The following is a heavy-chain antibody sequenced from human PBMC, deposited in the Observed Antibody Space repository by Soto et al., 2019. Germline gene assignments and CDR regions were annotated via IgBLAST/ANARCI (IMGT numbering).Heavy chain of an antibody. V-gene: IGHV3-64D*06. CDR3: VKDRYVDY. J-gene: IGHJ4*02. CDR1: GFTFSSYA. CDR2: ISSNGGST. Sequence: LRLSCSVFGFTFSSYAMHWVRQAPGKGLQYVSSISSNGGSTYYADSVKGRFTISRDNSKNTLYLQMSSLRVEDTAVYYCVKDRYVDYWGQGTLVTVSS.